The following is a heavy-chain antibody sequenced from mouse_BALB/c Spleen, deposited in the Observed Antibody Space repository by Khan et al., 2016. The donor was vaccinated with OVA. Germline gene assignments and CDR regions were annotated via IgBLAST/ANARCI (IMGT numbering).Heavy chain of an antibody. V-gene: IGHV5-6-3*01. CDR3: AKLVDY. CDR2: INSNGGST. Sequence: EVQRVESGGGLVQPGGSLKLSCAASGFTFSSYGMSWVRQTPDKRLELVATINSNGGSTYYPDSVKGRFTISRDNAKNTLYLQMSSLKSEDTAMYYCAKLVDYWGQGTTLTVSS. CDR1: GFTFSSYG. J-gene: IGHJ2*01. D-gene: IGHD4-1*01.